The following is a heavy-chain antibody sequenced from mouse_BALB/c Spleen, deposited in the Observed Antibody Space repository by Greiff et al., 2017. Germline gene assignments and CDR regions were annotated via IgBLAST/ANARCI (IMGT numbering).Heavy chain of an antibody. CDR2: ISYSGST. CDR1: GYSITSDYA. CDR3: ARENDYDDAMDY. J-gene: IGHJ4*01. V-gene: IGHV3-2*02. D-gene: IGHD2-4*01. Sequence: EVKLQESGPGLVKPSQSLSLTCTVTGYSITSDYAWNWIRQFPGNKLEWMGYISYSGSTSYNPSLKSRISITRDTSKNQFFLQLNSVTTEDTATYYCARENDYDDAMDYWGQGTSVTVSS.